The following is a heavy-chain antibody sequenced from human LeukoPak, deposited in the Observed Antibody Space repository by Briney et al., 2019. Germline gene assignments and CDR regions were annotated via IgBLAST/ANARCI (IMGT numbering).Heavy chain of an antibody. J-gene: IGHJ3*02. V-gene: IGHV4-59*01. D-gene: IGHD3-3*01. CDR3: ARGASGYDFWSGYWGAFDI. CDR2: IYYSGST. Sequence: PSETVSLTCTVSGGSISSYYWSWIRQPPGKGLEWIGYIYYSGSTNYNPSLKSRVTISVDTSKNQFSLKLSSVTAADTAVYYCARGASGYDFWSGYWGAFDIWGQGTMVTVSS. CDR1: GGSISSYY.